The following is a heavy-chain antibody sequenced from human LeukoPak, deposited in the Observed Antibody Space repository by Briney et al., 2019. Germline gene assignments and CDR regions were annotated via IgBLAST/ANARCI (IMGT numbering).Heavy chain of an antibody. CDR1: GGTFSSYA. CDR2: IIPIFGTA. J-gene: IGHJ5*02. CDR3: ARSVPAATYNWFDP. D-gene: IGHD2-2*01. Sequence: SVKVSCKASGGTFSSYAISWVRQAPGQGLEWMGGIIPIFGTANYAQKFQGRVTITTDESTSTAYMELSSLRSEDTAVYYCARSVPAATYNWFDPWGQGTLVTVSS. V-gene: IGHV1-69*05.